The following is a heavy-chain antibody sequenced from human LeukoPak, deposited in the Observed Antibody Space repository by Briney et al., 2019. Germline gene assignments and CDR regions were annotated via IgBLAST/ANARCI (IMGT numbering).Heavy chain of an antibody. V-gene: IGHV3-7*01. D-gene: IGHD1-26*01. Sequence: PGGSLRPSCAASGLTFSSYWMAWVRQAPGKGLEWVANIKGDESARHQADSVKGRFTISRDNTRNSLYLQMTNLRGDDTAVYYCARDVVGSLDYWGQGSLVTVSS. CDR1: GLTFSSYW. CDR3: ARDVVGSLDY. CDR2: IKGDESAR. J-gene: IGHJ4*02.